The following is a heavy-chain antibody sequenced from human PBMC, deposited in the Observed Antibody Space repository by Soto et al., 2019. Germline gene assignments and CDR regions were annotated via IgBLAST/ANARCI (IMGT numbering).Heavy chain of an antibody. CDR1: GYTFTSYA. J-gene: IGHJ4*02. CDR3: ARGARDYYGSGSSFDY. CDR2: INAGNGNT. D-gene: IGHD3-10*01. Sequence: ASVKVSCKASGYTFTSYAMHWVRQAPGQRLEWMGWINAGNGNTKYSQKFQGRVTITRDTSASTAYMELSSLRSEDTAVYYCARGARDYYGSGSSFDYWGQGTLVTVSS. V-gene: IGHV1-3*01.